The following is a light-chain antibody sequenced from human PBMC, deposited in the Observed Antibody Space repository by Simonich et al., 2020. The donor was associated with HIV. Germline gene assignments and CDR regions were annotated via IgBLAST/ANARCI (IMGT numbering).Light chain of an antibody. Sequence: QSALTQPASVSGSPGQSITISCTGTSSAIGDYSYFSWYQQHPGKAPKIIIYDVNNRPSGIAKRFSGSKSGNTASLTISGLQAEDEADYYCSSYISSITYVLFGGGTKLTVL. CDR2: DVN. CDR1: SSAIGDYSY. CDR3: SSYISSITYVL. J-gene: IGLJ2*01. V-gene: IGLV2-14*03.